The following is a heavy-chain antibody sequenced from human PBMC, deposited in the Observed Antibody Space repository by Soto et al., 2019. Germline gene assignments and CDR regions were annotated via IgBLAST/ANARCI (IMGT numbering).Heavy chain of an antibody. Sequence: EVQLVESGGGLVKPGGSLRLSCAASGFTFSNAWMSWVRQAPGKGLEWVGRIKSKTDGGTTDYAAPVKGRFTISRDNAKNTVFLQMNSLRAEDTAVYYCATLNSFGSDFWGQGTLVTVSS. CDR1: GFTFSNAW. D-gene: IGHD3-3*01. CDR2: IKSKTDGGTT. V-gene: IGHV3-15*05. J-gene: IGHJ4*02. CDR3: ATLNSFGSDF.